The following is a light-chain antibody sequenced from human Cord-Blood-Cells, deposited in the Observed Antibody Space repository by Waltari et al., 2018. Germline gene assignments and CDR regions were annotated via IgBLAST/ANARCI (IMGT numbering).Light chain of an antibody. CDR2: EGS. J-gene: IGLJ2*01. Sequence: QSALTQPASVSGSPGQSITISCTGTSSDVGSYNLFSWYQQHPGKAPNLMIYEGSKRPSGVSNRFSGSKSGNTASLTISGLQAEDEADYYCCSYAGSSTFRVFGGGTKLTVL. V-gene: IGLV2-23*03. CDR3: CSYAGSSTFRV. CDR1: SSDVGSYNL.